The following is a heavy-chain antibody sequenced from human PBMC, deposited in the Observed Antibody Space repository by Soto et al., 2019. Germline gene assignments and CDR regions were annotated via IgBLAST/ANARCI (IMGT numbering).Heavy chain of an antibody. CDR3: ASSGGGEDY. V-gene: IGHV4-4*02. CDR2: IYHSGST. Sequence: QVQLQESGPGLVKPSGTLSLSCAVSGGSISSSHWWTWVRQPPGKGLEWIGEIYHSGSTNYNPSLRGRVTISVDTSRNQSFLNLSSVTAADPAVYYGASSGGGEDYWGQGILVNVSS. D-gene: IGHD3-16*01. J-gene: IGHJ4*02. CDR1: GGSISSSHW.